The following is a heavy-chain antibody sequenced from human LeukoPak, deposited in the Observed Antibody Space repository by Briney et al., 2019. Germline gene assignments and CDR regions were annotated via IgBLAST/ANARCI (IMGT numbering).Heavy chain of an antibody. CDR3: AREGNSGYGRYYYYYYGMDV. D-gene: IGHD5-12*01. Sequence: PGGSLRLSCAASGFTFSSYEMNWVRQAPGKGLEWVSYISSSGSTIYYADSVKGRFTISRDNAKNSLYLQMNSLRAEDTAVYYCAREGNSGYGRYYYYYYGMDVWGQGTTVTVSS. CDR1: GFTFSSYE. CDR2: ISSSGSTI. V-gene: IGHV3-48*03. J-gene: IGHJ6*02.